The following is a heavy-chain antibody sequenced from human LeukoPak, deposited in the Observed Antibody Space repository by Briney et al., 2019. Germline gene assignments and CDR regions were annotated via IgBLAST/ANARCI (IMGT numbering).Heavy chain of an antibody. CDR3: TRALASDY. V-gene: IGHV3-49*04. J-gene: IGHJ4*02. Sequence: GGSLRLSCTGSGFVFCDADMSWVRQAPGKGLDWVGFIRRKASDGATQYAASVKGKFTISRDDSKSIAYLQMNSLRTENTAVYYCTRALASDYWGQGTLVTVSS. CDR1: GFVFCDAD. CDR2: IRRKASDGAT.